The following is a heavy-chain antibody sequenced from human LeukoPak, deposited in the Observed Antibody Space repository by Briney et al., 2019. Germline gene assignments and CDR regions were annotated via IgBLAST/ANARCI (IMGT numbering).Heavy chain of an antibody. J-gene: IGHJ4*02. V-gene: IGHV3-7*04. Sequence: AGGSLRLSCAASGFTFSSYWMSWVRQAPEKGLEGVANIKHDGGEKYYVDSVRGRFTISRDNTKNSLYLQMNSLRAEDTAVYYCARGASSSWIYFDYWGQGALVTVSS. CDR1: GFTFSSYW. CDR2: IKHDGGEK. D-gene: IGHD6-13*01. CDR3: ARGASSSWIYFDY.